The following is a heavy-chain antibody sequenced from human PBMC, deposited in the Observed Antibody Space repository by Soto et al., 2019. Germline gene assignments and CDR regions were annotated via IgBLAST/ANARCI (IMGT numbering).Heavy chain of an antibody. CDR3: ASSGYDYVESCFDP. D-gene: IGHD5-12*01. J-gene: IGHJ5*02. Sequence: SQTLSLTCAMSGDSVSSNSAAWNWIRQSPSRGLEWLGRTYYRSKWYNDYAVSVKSRITINPDTSKNQFSLQLNSVTPEDTAVYYCASSGYDYVESCFDPWGQGTLVTVSS. V-gene: IGHV6-1*01. CDR1: GDSVSSNSAA. CDR2: TYYRSKWYN.